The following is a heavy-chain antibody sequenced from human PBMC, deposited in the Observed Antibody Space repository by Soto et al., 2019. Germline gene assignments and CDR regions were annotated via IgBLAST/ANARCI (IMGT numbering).Heavy chain of an antibody. CDR1: GGSISSGGYY. D-gene: IGHD3-22*01. V-gene: IGHV4-31*03. CDR3: ASDRAYYYDSSDAFDI. Sequence: QVQLQESGPGLVKPSQTLSLTCTVSGGSISSGGYYWSWIRQHPGKGLEWIGYIYYSGSTYYNPSLKRRVTISGDTSKNQFSLKLSSVTAADTAVYYCASDRAYYYDSSDAFDIWGQGTMVTVSS. CDR2: IYYSGST. J-gene: IGHJ3*02.